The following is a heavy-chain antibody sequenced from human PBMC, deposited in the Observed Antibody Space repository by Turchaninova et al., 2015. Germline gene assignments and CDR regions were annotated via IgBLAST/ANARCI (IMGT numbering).Heavy chain of an antibody. CDR2: ITGNGGEI. CDR3: AKDVKPDVLYVLDY. J-gene: IGHJ4*02. CDR1: GFTFSIYA. V-gene: IGHV3-23*01. Sequence: GGDLVQPGGSLRLSCAASGFTFSIYAMNWVRQAPGKGLEWVSCITGNGGEIWYSDSVKGRFTISRDNARNTLYLQMNSLRVDDTAVYFCAKDVKPDVLYVLDYWGQGTLVTVSS. D-gene: IGHD3-10*02.